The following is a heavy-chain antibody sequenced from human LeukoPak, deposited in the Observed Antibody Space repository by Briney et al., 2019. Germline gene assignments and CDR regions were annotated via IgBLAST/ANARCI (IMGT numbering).Heavy chain of an antibody. Sequence: SETLSLTCTVSGGSMSSYYWSWIRQPPGKGLEWIGYIYYSGSTNYNPSLKSRVTISVDRSKNQFSLKLSSVTAADTAVYYCARGGDYYDSSGDQAFDYWGQGTLVTVSS. V-gene: IGHV4-59*01. CDR1: GGSMSSYY. CDR2: IYYSGST. D-gene: IGHD3-22*01. J-gene: IGHJ4*02. CDR3: ARGGDYYDSSGDQAFDY.